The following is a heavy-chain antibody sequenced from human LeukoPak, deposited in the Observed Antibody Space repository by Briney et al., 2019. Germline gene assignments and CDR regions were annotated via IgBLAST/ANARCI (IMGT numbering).Heavy chain of an antibody. CDR1: VFTFSSYA. CDR2: ISGSGGST. J-gene: IGHJ4*02. Sequence: GGSLRLSCAASVFTFSSYAMRWVRQAPGKGLEWVSDISGSGGSTYFADSVKGRFTISRDNSKNTLYLQMNSLRAEDTAVYYCAKGGSTTLLRPYYFDYWGQGTLVTVSS. V-gene: IGHV3-23*01. CDR3: AKGGSTTLLRPYYFDY. D-gene: IGHD3-10*01.